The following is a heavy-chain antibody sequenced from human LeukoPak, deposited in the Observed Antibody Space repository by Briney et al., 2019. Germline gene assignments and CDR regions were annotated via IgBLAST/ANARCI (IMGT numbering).Heavy chain of an antibody. Sequence: GGSLRLSCAPSGFTFSNAWMSWVRQAPGKGLEWVGRIKSKTDGGTTDYAAPVKGRFTISRDDSKNTLYLQMNSLKTEDTAVYYCTTDPGLRHDAFDIWGQGTMVTVSS. D-gene: IGHD3-16*01. CDR1: GFTFSNAW. CDR2: IKSKTDGGTT. J-gene: IGHJ3*02. CDR3: TTDPGLRHDAFDI. V-gene: IGHV3-15*01.